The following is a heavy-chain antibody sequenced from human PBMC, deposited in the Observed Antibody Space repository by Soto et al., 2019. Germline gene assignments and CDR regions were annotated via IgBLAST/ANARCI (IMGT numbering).Heavy chain of an antibody. Sequence: VQLLESGGGLVHPGGSLRLSCTASGFSFSSFAMNWVRQAPGKGLEWVSTIVVSGGGAYYADSVKGRFTISRDNSKNTLSLQMNALRADDTAIYYCAKGSVLPYPGPSYFDYWGQGTLVTVSS. D-gene: IGHD3-16*01. V-gene: IGHV3-23*01. CDR1: GFSFSSFA. CDR3: AKGSVLPYPGPSYFDY. J-gene: IGHJ4*02. CDR2: IVVSGGGA.